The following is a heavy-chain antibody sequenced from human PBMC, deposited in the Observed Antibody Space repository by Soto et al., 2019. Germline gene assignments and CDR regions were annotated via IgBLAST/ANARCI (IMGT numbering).Heavy chain of an antibody. Sequence: GGALRLSCAASGLIFTVYNMNLVRQSPGKGLEWVSSISMGSSYIYYADSVKGRFTISRDNAKNSLYLQMNTLSAEDTALYYCARRRAAARKLTFDYWDQGT. CDR2: ISMGSSYI. J-gene: IGHJ4*02. D-gene: IGHD6-13*01. CDR3: ARRRAAARKLTFDY. CDR1: GLIFTVYN. V-gene: IGHV3-21*01.